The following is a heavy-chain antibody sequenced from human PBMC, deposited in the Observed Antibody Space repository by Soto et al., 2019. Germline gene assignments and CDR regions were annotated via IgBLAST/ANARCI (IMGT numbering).Heavy chain of an antibody. J-gene: IGHJ5*01. CDR3: ARSMNDHNHHHWGFDS. CDR1: GGSFNPYH. CDR2: IDHTGRT. Sequence: PSETLSLTCAVYGGSFNPYHWSFIRQPPGKRLEWIGEIDHTGRTNHNPSVKGRVTMSVDTSKNQFSLNLRSVTAADTAVYFCARSMNDHNHHHWGFDSWGQGTLVTVSS. V-gene: IGHV4-34*01. D-gene: IGHD7-27*01.